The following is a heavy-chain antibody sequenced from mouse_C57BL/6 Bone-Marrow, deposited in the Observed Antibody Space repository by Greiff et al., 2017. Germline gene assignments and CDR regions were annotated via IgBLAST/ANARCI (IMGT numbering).Heavy chain of an antibody. CDR1: GFTFSSYG. CDR3: ARRSVVATDFDV. CDR2: ISSGGSYT. D-gene: IGHD1-1*01. J-gene: IGHJ1*03. V-gene: IGHV5-6*02. Sequence: EVMLVESGGDLVKPGGSLKLSCAASGFTFSSYGMSWVRQTPDKRLEWVATISSGGSYTYYPDSVKGRFTISRDNAKNTLYLQMSSLKSEDTAMXYCARRSVVATDFDVWGTGTTVTVSS.